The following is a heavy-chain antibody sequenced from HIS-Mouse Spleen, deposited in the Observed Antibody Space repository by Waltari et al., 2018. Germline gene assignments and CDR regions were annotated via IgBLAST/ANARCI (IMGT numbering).Heavy chain of an antibody. V-gene: IGHV4-39*07. Sequence: QPQLQESGPGMVKPSETRSLTCPVSGGSISNISSYWGWIRQPPGKGLEWIGSIYYSGSTYYNPSLKSRVTISVDTSKNQFSLKLSSVTAADTAVYYCAREIPYSSSWYDWYFDLWGRGTLVTVSS. CDR1: GGSISNISSY. J-gene: IGHJ2*01. D-gene: IGHD6-13*01. CDR2: IYYSGST. CDR3: AREIPYSSSWYDWYFDL.